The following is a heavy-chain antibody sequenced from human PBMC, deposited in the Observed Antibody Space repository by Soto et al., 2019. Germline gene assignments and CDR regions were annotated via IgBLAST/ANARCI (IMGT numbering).Heavy chain of an antibody. V-gene: IGHV4-34*01. J-gene: IGHJ6*02. Sequence: SETLSLTCAVYGGSFSGHYWSWIRQPPGKGLEWIGEINHSGSTNYNPSLKSRVTISVDTSKNQFSLKLSSVTAADTAVYYCARVSGIYYYGMDVWGQGTTVTVSS. CDR3: ARVSGIYYYGMDV. CDR2: INHSGST. D-gene: IGHD3-10*01. CDR1: GGSFSGHY.